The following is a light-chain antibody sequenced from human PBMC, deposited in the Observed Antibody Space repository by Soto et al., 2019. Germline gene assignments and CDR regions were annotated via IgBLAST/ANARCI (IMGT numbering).Light chain of an antibody. CDR1: SSDVGSYNL. J-gene: IGLJ1*01. V-gene: IGLV2-23*01. CDR3: CSYASSSTYV. CDR2: EGT. Sequence: QSVLTQPASVSGSPGQSTTISCTGTSSDVGSYNLVSWYQQHPGKAPKLMIYEGTKRPSGVSDRFSGSRSGNTASLTISGLQAEDEADYYCCSYASSSTYVFGTGTKVTVL.